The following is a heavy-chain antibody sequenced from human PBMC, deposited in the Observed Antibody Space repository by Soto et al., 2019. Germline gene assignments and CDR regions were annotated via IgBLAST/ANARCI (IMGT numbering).Heavy chain of an antibody. D-gene: IGHD3-16*02. CDR3: AILEGLATISYYFDF. CDR2: IYFRGNT. CDR1: GDSINSDKYY. J-gene: IGHJ4*02. Sequence: SETLSLTCSVSGDSINSDKYYWGWIRQPPGKGLEWIGSIYFRGNTYYNPSLQTRVTISLDKSKSQFSLKLNSVTAADSAVYFCAILEGLATISYYFDFWGKGALVTVAS. V-gene: IGHV4-39*01.